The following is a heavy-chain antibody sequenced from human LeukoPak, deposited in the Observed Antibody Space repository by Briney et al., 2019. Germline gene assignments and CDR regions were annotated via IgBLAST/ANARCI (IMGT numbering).Heavy chain of an antibody. Sequence: WETLSLTCTVSGYSISSGYYWGWIRQPPGKGREWIGSIDHSGSTYYNPSLKSRVTISVDTSKNQFSLKLSSVTAADTAVYYCALRYCSGGSCYFGAFDYWGQGPLVTVSS. CDR3: ALRYCSGGSCYFGAFDY. CDR1: GYSISSGYY. D-gene: IGHD2-15*01. CDR2: IDHSGST. J-gene: IGHJ4*02. V-gene: IGHV4-38-2*02.